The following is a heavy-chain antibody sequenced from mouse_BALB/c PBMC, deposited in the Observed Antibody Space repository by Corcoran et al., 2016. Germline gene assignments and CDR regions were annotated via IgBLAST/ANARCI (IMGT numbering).Heavy chain of an antibody. CDR2: INTYTGEP. CDR1: GYTFTNYG. J-gene: IGHJ4*01. CDR3: ARGPIHYYGYGTVDY. D-gene: IGHD1-2*01. Sequence: QIQLVQSGPELKKPGETVKISCKASGYTFTNYGMNWVKQAPGKGLKWMGWINTYTGEPTYADDFKGRFAFSLETSASTAYLQINNLKNEDTATYFCARGPIHYYGYGTVDYWGQGTSVTVSS. V-gene: IGHV9-3-1*01.